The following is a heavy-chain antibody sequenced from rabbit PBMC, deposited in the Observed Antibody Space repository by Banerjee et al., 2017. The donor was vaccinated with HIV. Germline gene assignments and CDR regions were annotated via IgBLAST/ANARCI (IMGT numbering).Heavy chain of an antibody. CDR1: GFSFSSSYY. J-gene: IGHJ2*01. Sequence: QSLEESGGDLVKPGASLTLTCTASGFSFSSSYYMCWVRQAPGKGLEWIGCIGTGSDDSTYYSSWSKGRFTISKPSSTTVTLQMTSLTAADTATYFCARERAGDAAYGYVGHDGFDPWGPGSLVTV. CDR2: IGTGSDDST. D-gene: IGHD6-1*01. CDR3: ARERAGDAAYGYVGHDGFDP. V-gene: IGHV1S40*01.